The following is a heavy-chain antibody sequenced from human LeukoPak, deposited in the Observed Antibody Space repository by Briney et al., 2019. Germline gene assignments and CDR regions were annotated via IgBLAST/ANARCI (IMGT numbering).Heavy chain of an antibody. Sequence: GASVKVSCKVSGYTLTELSMHWVRQAPGKGLEWMGGFDPEDGETIYAQKFQGRVTMTRDTSTSTVYMELSSLRSEDTAVYYCARGRYDILTGYRGGAGIFDYWGQGTLVTVSS. CDR3: ARGRYDILTGYRGGAGIFDY. CDR2: FDPEDGET. V-gene: IGHV1-24*01. CDR1: GYTLTELS. D-gene: IGHD3-9*01. J-gene: IGHJ4*02.